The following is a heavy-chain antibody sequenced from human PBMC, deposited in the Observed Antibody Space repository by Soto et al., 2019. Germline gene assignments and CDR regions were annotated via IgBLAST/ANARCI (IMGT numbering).Heavy chain of an antibody. CDR2: IRSKAYGGTT. V-gene: IGHV3-49*04. CDR1: GFTFGDYA. Sequence: PGGSLRLSCTASGFTFGDYAMSWVRQAPGKGLEWVGFIRSKAYGGTTEYAASVKGRFTISRDDSKSIAYLQMNSLKTEDTAVYYCTREVPNYDFWSGLGYTYYYGMDVWGQGTTVTVS. D-gene: IGHD3-3*01. J-gene: IGHJ6*02. CDR3: TREVPNYDFWSGLGYTYYYGMDV.